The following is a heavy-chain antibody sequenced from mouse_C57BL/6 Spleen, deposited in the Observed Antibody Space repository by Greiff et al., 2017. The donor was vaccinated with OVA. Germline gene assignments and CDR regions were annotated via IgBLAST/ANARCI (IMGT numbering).Heavy chain of an antibody. V-gene: IGHV2-6-1*01. J-gene: IGHJ4*01. CDR3: ARQDSSGYYAMDY. Sequence: QVQLQQSGPGLVAPSQSLSITCTVSGFSLTSYGVHWVRQPPGKGLEWLVVIWSDGSTTYNSALKSRLSISKDNSKSQVFLKMNSLQTDDTAMYYCARQDSSGYYAMDYWGQGTSVTVSS. CDR2: IWSDGST. D-gene: IGHD3-2*02. CDR1: GFSLTSYG.